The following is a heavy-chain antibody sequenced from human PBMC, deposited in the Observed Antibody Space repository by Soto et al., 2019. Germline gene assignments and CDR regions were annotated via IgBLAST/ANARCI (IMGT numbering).Heavy chain of an antibody. CDR1: GGSFSGYY. D-gene: IGHD3-16*01. J-gene: IGHJ4*02. V-gene: IGHV4-34*01. Sequence: SETLSLTCAVYGGSFSGYYWSWIRQPPGKGLEWIGEINHSGSTNYNPSLKSRVTISVDTSKNQFSLKLSSVTAADTAVYFCAREGGESSDGLYYFDSWGQGSLVTVSS. CDR2: INHSGST. CDR3: AREGGESSDGLYYFDS.